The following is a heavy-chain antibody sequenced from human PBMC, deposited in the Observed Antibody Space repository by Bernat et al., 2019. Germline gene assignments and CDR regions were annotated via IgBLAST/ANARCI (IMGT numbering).Heavy chain of an antibody. CDR2: IYSADTGGAI. D-gene: IGHD1-1*01. Sequence: EVQLVESGGGLIQPGGSLRLSCAASGFSVSRNYMSWVRQAPGKGLEWVSVIYSADTGGAIYYADSVKGRFTISRDNSKNMLYLQMNSLRAEDTAVYYCARGQGYRTVYYFDYWGQGTLVTVSS. V-gene: IGHV3-53*01. CDR1: GFSVSRNY. CDR3: ARGQGYRTVYYFDY. J-gene: IGHJ4*02.